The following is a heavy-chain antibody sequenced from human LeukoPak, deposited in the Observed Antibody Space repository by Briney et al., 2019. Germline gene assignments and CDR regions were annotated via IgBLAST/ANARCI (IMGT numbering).Heavy chain of an antibody. CDR2: MNPNSGNT. Sequence: GASVKVSCKASGYTFTSYDINWVRQATGQGLEWMGWMNPNSGNTGYAQKFQGRVTMTRNTSISTAYMELSSLRSEDTAVYYCARGRNSRLRYCSSTSCYTGIDYWGQGTLVTVSS. CDR3: ARGRNSRLRYCSSTSCYTGIDY. J-gene: IGHJ4*02. V-gene: IGHV1-8*01. D-gene: IGHD2-2*02. CDR1: GYTFTSYD.